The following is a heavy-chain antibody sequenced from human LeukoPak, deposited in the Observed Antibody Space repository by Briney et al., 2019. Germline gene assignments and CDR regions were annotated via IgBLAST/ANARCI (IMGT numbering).Heavy chain of an antibody. CDR1: GGSITSGSHY. D-gene: IGHD3-16*01. V-gene: IGHV4-31*03. Sequence: PSQTLSLTCTVSGGSITSGSHYWTWIRQDPGKGLEWIGSIYDSRFTYYNPSLESRLSMSVDSSENQLSLKLWSVTAADTALYFCAGGFDRSKMTYWGQGTLVSVSS. J-gene: IGHJ4*02. CDR3: AGGFDRSKMTY. CDR2: IYDSRFT.